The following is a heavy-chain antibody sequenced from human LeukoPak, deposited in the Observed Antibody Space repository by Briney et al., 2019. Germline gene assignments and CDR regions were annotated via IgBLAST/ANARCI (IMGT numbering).Heavy chain of an antibody. Sequence: ASVKVSCKASGYTFISYVISWVRQAPGQGLEWVGWISTYNSDANNAEKFQGRVTMTAETSTTTAYMELRSLRSDDTAVYYCARDRGFGQDTCDFCGQGTLVTVSS. CDR2: ISTYNSDA. CDR3: ARDRGFGQDTCDF. D-gene: IGHD3-10*01. V-gene: IGHV1-18*01. J-gene: IGHJ4*02. CDR1: GYTFISYV.